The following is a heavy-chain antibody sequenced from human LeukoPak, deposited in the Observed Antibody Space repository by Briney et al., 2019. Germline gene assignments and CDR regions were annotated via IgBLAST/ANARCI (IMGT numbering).Heavy chain of an antibody. CDR1: GFTFSSYV. J-gene: IGHJ4*02. CDR2: ISSNGGST. V-gene: IGHV3-64*01. D-gene: IGHD3-22*01. CDR3: ARGGQSKYDSSGYLNYFDY. Sequence: GGSLRLSCAASGFTFSSYVMYWVRQAQGKGLEYVSSISSNGGSTYYANSVKGRFTISRDNSKNTLYLQMGSLRAEDMAVYYCARGGQSKYDSSGYLNYFDYWGQGTLVTVSS.